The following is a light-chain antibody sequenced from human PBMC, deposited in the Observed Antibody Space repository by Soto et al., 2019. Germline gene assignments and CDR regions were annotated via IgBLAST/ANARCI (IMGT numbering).Light chain of an antibody. Sequence: QSVLTQPASVSGSPGQSITISCTGTSSDVGGYNYVSWYQQHPGKAPKLIIYDVSDRPSGVSDRFSGSKSGNTASLTISGLQAEDEAGYFCSSYTSSSTPFVFGTGTKVTVL. CDR1: SSDVGGYNY. CDR2: DVS. CDR3: SSYTSSSTPFV. V-gene: IGLV2-14*03. J-gene: IGLJ1*01.